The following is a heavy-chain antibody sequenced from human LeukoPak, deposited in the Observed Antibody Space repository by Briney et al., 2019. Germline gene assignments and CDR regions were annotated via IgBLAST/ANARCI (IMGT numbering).Heavy chain of an antibody. V-gene: IGHV1-69*04. D-gene: IGHD3-9*01. CDR2: IIPILGIA. Sequence: EASVKVSCKASGGTFSSYAISWVRQAPGQGLEWMGRIIPILGIANYAQKFQGRVTITADKSTSTAYMELSSLRSEDTAVYYCAKDILTGYYTDELDRGLNSYWGQGTLVTVSS. J-gene: IGHJ4*02. CDR3: AKDILTGYYTDELDRGLNSY. CDR1: GGTFSSYA.